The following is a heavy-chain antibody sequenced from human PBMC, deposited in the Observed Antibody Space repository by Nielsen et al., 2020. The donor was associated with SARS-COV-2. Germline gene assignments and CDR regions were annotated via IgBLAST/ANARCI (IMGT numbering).Heavy chain of an antibody. CDR3: AKAYSGYDLGD. J-gene: IGHJ4*02. V-gene: IGHV3-9*01. D-gene: IGHD5-12*01. Sequence: SLKISCAASGFTFDDYAMHWVRQAPGKGLEWVSGISWNSGSIGYADSVKGRFTISRDNAKNSLYLQMNSLRAEDTAVYYCAKAYSGYDLGDWGQGTLVTVSS. CDR1: GFTFDDYA. CDR2: ISWNSGSI.